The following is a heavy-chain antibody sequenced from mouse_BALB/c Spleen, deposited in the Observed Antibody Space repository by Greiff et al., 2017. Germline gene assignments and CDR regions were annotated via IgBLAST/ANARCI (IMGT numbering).Heavy chain of an antibody. CDR2: ISSGSSTI. CDR1: GFTFSSFG. J-gene: IGHJ2*01. D-gene: IGHD3-3*01. Sequence: EVKLMESGGGLVQPGGSRKLSCAASGFTFSSFGMHWVRQAPEKGLEWVAYISSGSSTIYYADTVKGRFTISRDNPKNTLYLQMSSLKSEDTAMYYCARLGAHYFDYWGQGTTLTVSS. CDR3: ARLGAHYFDY. V-gene: IGHV5-17*02.